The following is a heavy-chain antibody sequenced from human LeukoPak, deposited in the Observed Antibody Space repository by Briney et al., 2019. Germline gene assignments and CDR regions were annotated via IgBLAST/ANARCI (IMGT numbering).Heavy chain of an antibody. J-gene: IGHJ3*02. CDR1: GFTFSSYE. CDR3: GASRQYVGAFDI. CDR2: ISSSSTII. V-gene: IGHV3-48*03. Sequence: GGSLRLSCAASGFTFSSYELYWVRQAPGKELEWISYISSSSTIIKYADSVRGRFTISRDDARESLYLQMSSLRADDTAIYYCGASRQYVGAFDIWGQGTLVTVSS. D-gene: IGHD3-16*01.